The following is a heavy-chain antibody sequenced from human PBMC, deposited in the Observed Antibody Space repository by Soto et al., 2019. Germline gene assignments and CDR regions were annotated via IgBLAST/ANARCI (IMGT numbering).Heavy chain of an antibody. J-gene: IGHJ4*02. CDR1: KNTLTELT. CDR3: AADRKIVGTIGAFDF. CDR2: SAPEEGEP. V-gene: IGHV1-24*01. Sequence: QVQLIQSGAEVRKPGASVKVSCKVPKNTLTELTIDWLRQAPGKGLEWMGRSAPEEGEPIYPQKFQGRVSMAEDPSTDTAYMELTSLGFGDTAVYFCAADRKIVGTIGAFDFWGQGTLLTVSS. D-gene: IGHD1-26*01.